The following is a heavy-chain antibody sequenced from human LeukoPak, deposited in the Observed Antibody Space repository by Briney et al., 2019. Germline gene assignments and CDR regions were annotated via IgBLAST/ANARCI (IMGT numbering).Heavy chain of an antibody. CDR1: GGSISSSSYY. CDR3: ARYGLGYCSSTSCYTLPFDI. J-gene: IGHJ3*02. CDR2: IYYSGST. Sequence: SETLSLTCTVSGGSISSSSYYWGRIRQPPGKGLEWIGSIYYSGSTYYNPSLKSRVTISVDTSKNQFSLKLSSVTAADTAVYYCARYGLGYCSSTSCYTLPFDIWGQGTMVTVSS. D-gene: IGHD2-2*02. V-gene: IGHV4-39*01.